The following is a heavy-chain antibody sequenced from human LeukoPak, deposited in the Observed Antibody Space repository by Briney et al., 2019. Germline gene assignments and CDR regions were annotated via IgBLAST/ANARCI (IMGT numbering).Heavy chain of an antibody. J-gene: IGHJ3*02. CDR2: IYSGGST. V-gene: IGHV3-53*01. CDR3: ARDLYYDSSGYSTGVFDI. Sequence: GGSLRLSCAASGFTVSSNYMTWVRQAPGKGLEWVSVIYSGGSTYYADSVKGRFTISRDNSKNTLYLQLNSLRAEDTAMYYCARDLYYDSSGYSTGVFDIWGQGTMVTVSS. D-gene: IGHD3-22*01. CDR1: GFTVSSNY.